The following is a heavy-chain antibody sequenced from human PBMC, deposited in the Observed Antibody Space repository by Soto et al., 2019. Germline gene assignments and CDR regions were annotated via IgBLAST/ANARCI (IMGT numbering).Heavy chain of an antibody. CDR1: GYSFSNWW. CDR2: IYPSDSQT. D-gene: IGHD4-17*01. CDR3: ARHGFYGDYSSNYFDP. V-gene: IGHV5-51*01. J-gene: IGHJ5*02. Sequence: GESLKISCKGSGYSFSNWWIAWVRQMPGKGLEYMRIIYPSDSQTRYSPSFQGQVTISADKSISTAYLQWSSLKASDTAIYYCARHGFYGDYSSNYFDPWGQGTLVTVSS.